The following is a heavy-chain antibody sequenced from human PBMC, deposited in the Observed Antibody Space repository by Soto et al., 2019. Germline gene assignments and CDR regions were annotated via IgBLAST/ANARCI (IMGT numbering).Heavy chain of an antibody. D-gene: IGHD3-3*01. CDR1: GYAFTSIC. J-gene: IGHJ6*02. CDR3: ARVGRYYDFWSGSNPYYYYYGMDV. Sequence: ASVKGSCKTFGYAFTSICVGGVRQAPGQGLEWMGWISAYNGNTNYAQKLQGRVTMTTDTSTSTAYMELRSLRSDDTAVYYCARVGRYYDFWSGSNPYYYYYGMDVWGQGTTVTVSS. V-gene: IGHV1-18*01. CDR2: ISAYNGNT.